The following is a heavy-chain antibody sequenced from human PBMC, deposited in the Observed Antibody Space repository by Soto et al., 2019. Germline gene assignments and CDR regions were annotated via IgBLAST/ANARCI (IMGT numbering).Heavy chain of an antibody. CDR1: GFSFSDSY. V-gene: IGHV3-11*06. CDR3: ARDRGGYGPPDV. J-gene: IGHJ6*02. Sequence: QVQLVESGGGLVKPGGSLRLSCAASGFSFSDSYMSWVRQAPGKGLDWVSYISGTSGYTGYTDSVKGRFTISRDNAKNSLYLQMNSLRFEDTAVYYCARDRGGYGPPDVWGQGTTVTVSS. CDR2: ISGTSGYT. D-gene: IGHD3-10*01.